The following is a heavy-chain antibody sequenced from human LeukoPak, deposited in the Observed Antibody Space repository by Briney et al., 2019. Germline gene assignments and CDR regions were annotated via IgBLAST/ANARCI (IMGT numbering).Heavy chain of an antibody. CDR2: ISSNGGST. V-gene: IGHV3-64*01. D-gene: IGHD3-9*01. CDR1: GFTFSSYA. Sequence: GGSLRLSCAGSGFTFSSYAMHWVRQAPGKGLEYVSAISSNGGSTYYANSVKGRFTISRDNSKNTLYLQMGSLRAEDMAVYYCARGEATPYDILTGYYFDYWGQGTLVTVSS. CDR3: ARGEATPYDILTGYYFDY. J-gene: IGHJ4*02.